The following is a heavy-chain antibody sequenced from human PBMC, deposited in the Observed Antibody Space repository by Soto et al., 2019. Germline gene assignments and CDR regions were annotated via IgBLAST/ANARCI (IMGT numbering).Heavy chain of an antibody. CDR3: ARESTTVVKLSYYYYYGMDG. CDR2: IIPIFGTA. Sequence: ASVQVPCKASGGALSSYAIIWVRQAPGQGLEWMGGIIPIFGTANYAQNFQGRVTITADKSTSTAYMELSSLRSEDTAVYYCARESTTVVKLSYYYYYGMDGWGQGTTVTLSS. J-gene: IGHJ6*02. D-gene: IGHD4-17*01. CDR1: GGALSSYA. V-gene: IGHV1-69*06.